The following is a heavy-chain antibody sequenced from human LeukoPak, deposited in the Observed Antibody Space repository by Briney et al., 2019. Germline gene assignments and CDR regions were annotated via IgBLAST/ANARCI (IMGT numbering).Heavy chain of an antibody. CDR1: GFTFSGAW. Sequence: GGSLRLSCAASGFTFSGAWMHWVRHAPGKGLVWVSLIKNDGSTIYADSVKGRFTISRDNAKSTVYLQMNSLRAEDTAVYYCAREGDSSSWYHFDYWGQGTLVTVSS. J-gene: IGHJ4*02. CDR3: AREGDSSSWYHFDY. D-gene: IGHD6-13*01. V-gene: IGHV3-74*01. CDR2: IKNDGST.